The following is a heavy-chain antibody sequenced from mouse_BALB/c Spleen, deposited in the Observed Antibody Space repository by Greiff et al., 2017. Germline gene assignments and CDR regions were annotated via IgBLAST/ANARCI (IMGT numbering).Heavy chain of an antibody. CDR2: ISSGGST. CDR1: GFTFSSYA. Sequence: EVQVVESGGGLVKPGGSLKLSCAASGFTFSSYAMSWVRQTPEKRLEWVASISSGGSTYYPDSVKGRFTISRDNARNILYLQMSSLRSEDTAMYYCARDYYGYKDYFDYWGQGTTLTVSS. CDR3: ARDYYGYKDYFDY. J-gene: IGHJ2*01. D-gene: IGHD1-2*01. V-gene: IGHV5-6-5*01.